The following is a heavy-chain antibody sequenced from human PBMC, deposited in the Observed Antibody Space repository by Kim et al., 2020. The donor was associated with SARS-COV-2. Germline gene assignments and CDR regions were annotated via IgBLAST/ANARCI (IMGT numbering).Heavy chain of an antibody. V-gene: IGHV3-23*01. J-gene: IGHJ4*02. D-gene: IGHD4-17*01. CDR2: ISGSGGST. Sequence: GGSLRLSCAASGFTFSSYAMSWVRQAPGKGLEWVSAISGSGGSTYYAGSVKGRFTFSRDNSKNTMYLQMNSLRAEDTAVYYCAKDVGNDYRVQLDYWGQGNLVTLSP. CDR1: GFTFSSYA. CDR3: AKDVGNDYRVQLDY.